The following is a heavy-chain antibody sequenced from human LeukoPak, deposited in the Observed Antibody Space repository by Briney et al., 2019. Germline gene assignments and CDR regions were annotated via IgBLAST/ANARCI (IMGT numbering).Heavy chain of an antibody. CDR1: GFSFSSPW. D-gene: IGHD7-27*01. V-gene: IGHV3-7*01. Sequence: GGSLRLSCAASGFSFSSPWMSWVRQAPGKGLEWVANIKEDGNKRYYMDSVKGRFTISRDNAKNSLYLEMNSLTAEDTAVYYCARENWEDAFDIWGQGTMVTVSS. CDR2: IKEDGNKR. CDR3: ARENWEDAFDI. J-gene: IGHJ3*02.